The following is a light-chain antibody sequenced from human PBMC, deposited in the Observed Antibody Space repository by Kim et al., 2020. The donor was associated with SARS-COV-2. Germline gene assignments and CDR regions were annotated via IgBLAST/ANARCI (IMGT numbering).Light chain of an antibody. Sequence: LSPGERATHSCRASQSVSSNFLAWFQQTPGQAPRLLIYGASNRATGIPDRFSGSGSGTDFTLTISRLEPEDFVVYFCHQYGTSPYTFGQGTKLEI. CDR1: QSVSSNF. CDR3: HQYGTSPYT. J-gene: IGKJ2*01. CDR2: GAS. V-gene: IGKV3-20*01.